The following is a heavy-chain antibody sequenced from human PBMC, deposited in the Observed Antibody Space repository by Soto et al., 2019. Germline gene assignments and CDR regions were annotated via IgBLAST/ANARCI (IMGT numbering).Heavy chain of an antibody. CDR2: ISASGDRT. D-gene: IGHD6-19*01. CDR3: AKAGSFPHYYFDY. J-gene: IGHJ4*02. CDR1: GFAFSSYA. V-gene: IGHV3-23*01. Sequence: GSLRLSCAASGFAFSSYAMTWVRQAPGKGLEWVSTISASGDRTYYSDSVRGRLTISRDNSKNTLYLQMNSLRAEDTAVYYCAKAGSFPHYYFDYWGQGTLVTVSS.